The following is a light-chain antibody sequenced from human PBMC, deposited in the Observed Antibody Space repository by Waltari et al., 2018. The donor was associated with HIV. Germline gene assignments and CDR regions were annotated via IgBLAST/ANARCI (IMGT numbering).Light chain of an antibody. Sequence: EIVMTQSPATLPLSPGERATLSCGASQTIPSKLAWYQQKPGQAPRLLIYDISIRATGIPDRFSASGSGTDFSLTISSLQSEDFAVYYCQQYNRWPYTFGQGTRLEIK. CDR1: QTIPSK. J-gene: IGKJ2*01. V-gene: IGKV3D-15*01. CDR3: QQYNRWPYT. CDR2: DIS.